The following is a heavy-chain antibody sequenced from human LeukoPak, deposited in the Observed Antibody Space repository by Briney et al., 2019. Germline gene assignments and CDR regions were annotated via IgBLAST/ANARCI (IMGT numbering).Heavy chain of an antibody. CDR1: GYTLTELS. CDR3: ATGVGAYCGGDCYSKGGRLYYYYMDV. CDR2: FDPEDGET. Sequence: ASVKVSCKVSGYTLTELSMHWVRQAPGKGLEWMGGFDPEDGETIYAQKFQGRVTMTEDTSTDTAYMELSSLRSEDTAVYYCATGVGAYCGGDCYSKGGRLYYYYMDVWGKGTTVTVSS. V-gene: IGHV1-24*01. D-gene: IGHD2-21*02. J-gene: IGHJ6*03.